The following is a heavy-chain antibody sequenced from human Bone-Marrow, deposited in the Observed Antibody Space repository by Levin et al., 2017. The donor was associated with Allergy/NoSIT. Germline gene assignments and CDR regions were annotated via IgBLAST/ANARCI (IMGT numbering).Heavy chain of an antibody. V-gene: IGHV3-30*18. D-gene: IGHD2-15*01. CDR1: GFTFSSYG. CDR3: AKDLVVVAATRADY. Sequence: GGSLRLSCAASGFTFSSYGMHWVRQAPGKGLEWVAVISYDGSNKYYADSVKGRFTISRDNSKNTLYLQMNSLRAEDTAVYYCAKDLVVVAATRADYWGQGTLVTVSS. CDR2: ISYDGSNK. J-gene: IGHJ4*02.